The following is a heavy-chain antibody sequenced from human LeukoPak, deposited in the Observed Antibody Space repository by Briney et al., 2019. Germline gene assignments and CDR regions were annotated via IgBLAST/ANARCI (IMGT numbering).Heavy chain of an antibody. V-gene: IGHV1-3*01. CDR3: ARDLDCSGGSCYGIDY. Sequence: ASVKDSRKATGYTFTSYAMHWVRPAPGQRLEWMGWINAGNGNTKYSQKFQGRVTITRDTSASTAYMELSSLRSEDTDVYYCARDLDCSGGSCYGIDYWGQGTLVTVSS. CDR2: INAGNGNT. CDR1: GYTFTSYA. D-gene: IGHD2-15*01. J-gene: IGHJ4*02.